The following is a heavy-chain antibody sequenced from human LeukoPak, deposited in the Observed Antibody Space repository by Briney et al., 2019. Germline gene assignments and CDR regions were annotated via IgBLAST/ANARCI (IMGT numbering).Heavy chain of an antibody. J-gene: IGHJ6*03. V-gene: IGHV3-74*01. CDR2: INTDGSST. D-gene: IGHD2-8*01. CDR1: GFTFSSYW. CDR3: ARDASNHYYYYYYMDV. Sequence: GGSLRLSCAASGFTFSSYWMHWVRQAPGKGLVWVSRINTDGSSTSYADSVKGRFTISRDNAKNTLYLQMNSLRAEDTAVYYCARDASNHYYYYYYMDVWGKGTTVTVSS.